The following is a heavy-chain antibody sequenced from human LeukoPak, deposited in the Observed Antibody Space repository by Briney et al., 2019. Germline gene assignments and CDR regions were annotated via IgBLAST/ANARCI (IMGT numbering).Heavy chain of an antibody. CDR2: IKQDGSEK. V-gene: IGHV3-7*01. CDR1: GFTFSSYW. CDR3: ARDFGPSRGSGSPSDY. D-gene: IGHD3-10*01. Sequence: GGSLRLSCAASGFTFSSYWMSWVRQAPGKGLEWVANIKQDGSEKYYVDSVKGRFTISRDNAKNTLYLQMNSLRAEDTAVYYCARDFGPSRGSGSPSDYWGQGTLVTVSS. J-gene: IGHJ4*02.